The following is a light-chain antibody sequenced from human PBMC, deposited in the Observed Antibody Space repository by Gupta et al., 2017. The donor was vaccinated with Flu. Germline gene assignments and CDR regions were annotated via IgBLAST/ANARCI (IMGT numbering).Light chain of an antibody. Sequence: QSAPTQPRSVSGSPGQSVTISCTGTSNDVGSSNRVSWYEQRPDKAPKLILYDVTERPSGVPDRFSGSKSGNTASLTISGLQADDESDYYCSSHAGRVNWVFGTGTTVTVL. J-gene: IGLJ1*01. CDR1: SNDVGSSNR. V-gene: IGLV2-11*01. CDR3: SSHAGRVNWV. CDR2: DVT.